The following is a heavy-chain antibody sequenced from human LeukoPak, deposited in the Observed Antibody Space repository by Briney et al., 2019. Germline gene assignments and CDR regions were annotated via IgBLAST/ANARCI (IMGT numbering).Heavy chain of an antibody. D-gene: IGHD6-13*01. CDR2: IYYSGST. Sequence: SETLSLTCTVSGGSISSSSYYWGWIRQPPGKGLEWIGSIYYSGSTYYNPSLKSRVTISVDTSKNQFSLKLSSVTAADTAVYYCARAGDSSSWYDYYYYYGMDVWGQGTTVTVSS. CDR1: GGSISSSSYY. J-gene: IGHJ6*02. V-gene: IGHV4-39*07. CDR3: ARAGDSSSWYDYYYYYGMDV.